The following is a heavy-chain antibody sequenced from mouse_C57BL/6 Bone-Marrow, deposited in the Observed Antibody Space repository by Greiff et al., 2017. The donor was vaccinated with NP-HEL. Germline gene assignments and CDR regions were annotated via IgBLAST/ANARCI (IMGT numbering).Heavy chain of an antibody. Sequence: VQLQQSGAELVRPGASVKLSCKASGYTFTDYYINWVKQRPGQGLEWISRIYPGSGNTYYNEKFKGKATLTVDKSSSTAYMQLSSLTSEDSAVYLCARRLFFYYWGQGTTLTVSA. CDR3: ARRLFFYY. V-gene: IGHV1-76*01. CDR2: IYPGSGNT. CDR1: GYTFTDYY. J-gene: IGHJ2*01.